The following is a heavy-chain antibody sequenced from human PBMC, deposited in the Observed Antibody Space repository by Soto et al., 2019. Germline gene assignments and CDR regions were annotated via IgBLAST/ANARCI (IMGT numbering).Heavy chain of an antibody. V-gene: IGHV3-48*01. CDR1: GFTLNSYS. J-gene: IGHJ4*02. Sequence: PGGSLRLSCAGSGFTLNSYSMNWVRQAPGKGLEWVSYLSISRSTIYYADSVKGRFTISRDDAKNSLYLQMNSLRAEDTAVYYCAKDRGGSYWTCDYWGQGTLVTVSS. CDR2: LSISRSTI. CDR3: AKDRGGSYWTCDY. D-gene: IGHD1-26*01.